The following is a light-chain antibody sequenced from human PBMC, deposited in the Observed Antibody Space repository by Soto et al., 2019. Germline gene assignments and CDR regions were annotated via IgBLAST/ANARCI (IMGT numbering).Light chain of an antibody. CDR3: CATAAESTYV. Sequence: SALSEPASVSGSPGQSITISCTGTSDDGGAYNSVSWYPQLPHKAPQVILYKGTQRPYGLSTRFSASTSGHAAAPTISGPQAYADADYVCCATAAESTYVFG. J-gene: IGLJ2*01. V-gene: IGLV2-23*01. CDR2: KGT. CDR1: SDDGGAYNS.